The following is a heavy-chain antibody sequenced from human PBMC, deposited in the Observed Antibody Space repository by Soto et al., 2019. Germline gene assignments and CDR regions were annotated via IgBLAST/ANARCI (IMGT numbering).Heavy chain of an antibody. D-gene: IGHD4-17*01. Sequence: QVTLKESGPVLVNPTETLTLTCTVSGFSLSNARMGVSWIRQPPGKALEWLAHIFSNDEKSYSTSLKSRLTISKDTSKSQVVLTMTNMDPVDTATYYCARILVGDYGDYGAFDIWGQGTMVTVSS. V-gene: IGHV2-26*01. CDR1: GFSLSNARMG. CDR2: IFSNDEK. J-gene: IGHJ3*02. CDR3: ARILVGDYGDYGAFDI.